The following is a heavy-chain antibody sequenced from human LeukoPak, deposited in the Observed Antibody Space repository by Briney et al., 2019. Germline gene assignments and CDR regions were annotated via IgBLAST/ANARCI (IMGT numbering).Heavy chain of an antibody. CDR2: IIPIFGTA. CDR3: ARDLLQYFDWLTMAGY. V-gene: IGHV1-69*13. CDR1: GGTFSSYA. J-gene: IGHJ4*02. Sequence: GASVKVSCKASGGTFSSYAISWVRQAPGQGLEWMGGIIPIFGTANYAQKFQGRVTITADESTSTAYMELSSLRSEGTAVYYCARDLLQYFDWLTMAGYWGQGTLVSVSS. D-gene: IGHD3-9*01.